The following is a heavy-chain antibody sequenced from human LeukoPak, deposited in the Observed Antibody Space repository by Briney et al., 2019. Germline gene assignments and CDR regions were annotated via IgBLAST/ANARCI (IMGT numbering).Heavy chain of an antibody. CDR1: GFTFNTYV. D-gene: IGHD2-2*01. J-gene: IGHJ4*02. CDR3: AKDKRSPQPYYFDY. V-gene: IGHV3-23*01. CDR2: ISGSGDTT. Sequence: GGSLRLSCAASGFTFNTYVMSWVRQAPGKGLEWVSSISGSGDTTYYADSVKGRFTISRDNSKNTLFLQMNSLRAEDTAVYYCAKDKRSPQPYYFDYWGQGTLVTVSS.